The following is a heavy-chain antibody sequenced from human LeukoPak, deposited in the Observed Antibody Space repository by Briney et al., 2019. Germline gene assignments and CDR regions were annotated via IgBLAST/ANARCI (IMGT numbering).Heavy chain of an antibody. Sequence: PGGSLRLSCVASGFTFSIYWMSWVRQAPGKGLEWVANIKQDGSEKYYVDSVKGRFTISRDNAKNSLYLQMNSLRAEDTAVYYCARVLTPTYSSHGGFQHWGQGTLVTVSS. CDR1: GFTFSIYW. CDR3: ARVLTPTYSSHGGFQH. J-gene: IGHJ1*01. D-gene: IGHD6-13*01. CDR2: IKQDGSEK. V-gene: IGHV3-7*01.